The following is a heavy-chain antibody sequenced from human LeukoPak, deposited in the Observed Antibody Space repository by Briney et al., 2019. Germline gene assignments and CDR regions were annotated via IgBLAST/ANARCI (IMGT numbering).Heavy chain of an antibody. D-gene: IGHD5-24*01. Sequence: GGSLRLSCAASGFTFSDYSMNWVRQAPGKGLEWISYIGISSGNTKYTDSVKGRFTISGDKAKNSLYLQMNSLRVEDTAVYYCARDYKYAFDNWGQGTLVTVSS. CDR2: IGISSGNT. CDR3: ARDYKYAFDN. CDR1: GFTFSDYS. V-gene: IGHV3-48*01. J-gene: IGHJ4*02.